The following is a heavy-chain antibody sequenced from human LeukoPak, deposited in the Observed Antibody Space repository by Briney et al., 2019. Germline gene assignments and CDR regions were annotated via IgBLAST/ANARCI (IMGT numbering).Heavy chain of an antibody. CDR2: ISSSSSTI. Sequence: HPGGSLRLSCAASGFTFSSYSMNWVRQAPGKGLEWVSYISSSSSTIYYADSVKGRFTISRDNAKNSLYLQMNSLRAEDTAVYYCARDIGTAMVIYYYYYMDVWGKGTTVTVSS. CDR1: GFTFSSYS. CDR3: ARDIGTAMVIYYYYYMDV. V-gene: IGHV3-48*04. J-gene: IGHJ6*03. D-gene: IGHD5-18*01.